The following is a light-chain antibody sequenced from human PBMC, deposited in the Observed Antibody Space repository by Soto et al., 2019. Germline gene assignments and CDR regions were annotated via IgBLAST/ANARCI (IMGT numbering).Light chain of an antibody. CDR3: QVWDTTTTHRV. CDR2: DDS. CDR1: NIESKS. V-gene: IGLV3-21*02. Sequence: SYELTQPPSVSLAPGQTARITCGGNNIESKSVHWYQQKPGQAPVLVVYDDSDRPSGIPERFSGSSSGNTATLTISRVEAGDEADHFCQVWDTTTTHRVFGGGTKVTVL. J-gene: IGLJ2*01.